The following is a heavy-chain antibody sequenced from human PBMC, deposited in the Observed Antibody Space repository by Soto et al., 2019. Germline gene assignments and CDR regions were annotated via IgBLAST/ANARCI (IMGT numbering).Heavy chain of an antibody. D-gene: IGHD4-17*01. V-gene: IGHV3-66*01. J-gene: IGHJ1*01. CDR3: ARDFVHGDHPEYFQH. CDR2: IYSGGST. Sequence: EVQLVESGGGLVQPGGSLRLSCAASGFTVSSNYMNWVRQAPGKGLEWVSVIYSGGSTYYADSVKGRFTISRDNSKNTRSLQMHSLRAEDTAVYYCARDFVHGDHPEYFQHWGKGTLVTVSS. CDR1: GFTVSSNY.